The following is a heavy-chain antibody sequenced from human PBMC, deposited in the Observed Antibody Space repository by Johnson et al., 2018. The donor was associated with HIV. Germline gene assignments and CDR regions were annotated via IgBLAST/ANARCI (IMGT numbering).Heavy chain of an antibody. CDR1: GFTFTFYA. J-gene: IGHJ3*02. CDR2: ISYDGSNK. D-gene: IGHD6-13*01. CDR3: ARERARQELGLDGAFDI. V-gene: IGHV3-30-3*01. Sequence: QVQLVESGGGVVQPGRSLRLSCAASGFTFTFYAMHWVRQAPGKGLEWVAVISYDGSNKYNADSVKGRFIISRDNSQNTLSLQMHSLRAEDTAVYYCARERARQELGLDGAFDIWGQGTTVSVSS.